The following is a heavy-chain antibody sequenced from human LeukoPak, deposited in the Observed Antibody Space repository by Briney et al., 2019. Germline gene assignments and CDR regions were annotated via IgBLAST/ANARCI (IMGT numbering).Heavy chain of an antibody. D-gene: IGHD5-18*01. J-gene: IGHJ5*02. V-gene: IGHV3-21*04. CDR2: ISASGRHI. CDR1: GFTFDDYA. Sequence: GGSLRLSCAASGFTFDDYAMHWVRQAPGKRLEWVASISASGRHIYHADSLTGRFTTSRDNAKNSLYLQMNSLRAEDTALYYCARDRGVDTAMVNWFDPWGQGTLVTVSS. CDR3: ARDRGVDTAMVNWFDP.